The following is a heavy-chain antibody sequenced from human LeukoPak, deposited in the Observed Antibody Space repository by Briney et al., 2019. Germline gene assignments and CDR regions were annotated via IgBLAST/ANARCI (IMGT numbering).Heavy chain of an antibody. CDR3: ASAVATLGSAFDY. CDR2: IYYSGST. CDR1: GGSISSGGYY. V-gene: IGHV4-31*11. J-gene: IGHJ4*02. Sequence: SETLSLTCAVSGGSISSGGYYWSWIRQHPGKGLEWIGYIYYSGSTYYNPSLKSRVTISVDTSKNQFSLKLSSVTAADTAVYYCASAVATLGSAFDYWGQGTLVTVSS. D-gene: IGHD5-12*01.